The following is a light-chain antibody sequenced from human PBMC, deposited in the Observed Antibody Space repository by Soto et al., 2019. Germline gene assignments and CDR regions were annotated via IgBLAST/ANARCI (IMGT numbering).Light chain of an antibody. CDR3: EAWDSSLSAGV. CDR2: DND. V-gene: IGLV1-51*01. Sequence: QSALTQPASVSAAPGQKVTVSCSGSRSNVGNNYVSWYQHLPGSAPKLLIYDNDKRPSGIPDRFSASKSGTSATLGITGLQTGDEADYYCEAWDSSLSAGVFGGGTKVTVL. J-gene: IGLJ3*02. CDR1: RSNVGNNY.